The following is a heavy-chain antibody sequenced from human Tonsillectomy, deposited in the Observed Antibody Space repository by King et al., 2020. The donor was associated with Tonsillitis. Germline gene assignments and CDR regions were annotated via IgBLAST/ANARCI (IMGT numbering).Heavy chain of an antibody. Sequence: EVQLVESGGGLVQPGGSLRLSCAASGFTFSSYAMSWVRQAPGKGLEWISTISGGGTYYAASVKSRFTISRDNSENTLYLHMNSLRDDDTALYYCAKGAGSSSWYYFDYWGQGTLVTVSS. J-gene: IGHJ4*02. CDR3: AKGAGSSSWYYFDY. CDR2: ISGGGT. CDR1: GFTFSSYA. D-gene: IGHD6-13*01. V-gene: IGHV3-23*04.